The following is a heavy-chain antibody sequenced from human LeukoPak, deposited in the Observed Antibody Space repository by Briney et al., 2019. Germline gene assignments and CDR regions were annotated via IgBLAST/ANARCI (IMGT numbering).Heavy chain of an antibody. CDR2: IKQDGSEK. V-gene: IGHV3-7*01. D-gene: IGHD6-19*01. Sequence: GGSLRLSCAVSGFTFRNYWMSWVRQAPGKGLEWVANIKQDGSEKNYVDSVKGRFTISRDNAKNSLYLQMNSLRVEDTAVYYCASGSGWVFNNWGQGTLVTVSS. CDR1: GFTFRNYW. J-gene: IGHJ4*02. CDR3: ASGSGWVFNN.